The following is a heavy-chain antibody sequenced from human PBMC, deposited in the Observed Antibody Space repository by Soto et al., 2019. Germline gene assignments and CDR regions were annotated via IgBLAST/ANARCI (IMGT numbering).Heavy chain of an antibody. V-gene: IGHV4-31*03. CDR2: IYYSGIT. D-gene: IGHD6-6*01. CDR1: GGSISSGGYY. CDR3: ARGLYSSSYGMDV. J-gene: IGHJ6*02. Sequence: SATLSLTCTVSGGSISSGGYYWSWIRQHPGKGLEWIGYIYYSGITYYNPSLKSRVTISVDTSKNQFSLKLSSVTAADTAVYYCARGLYSSSYGMDVWGQGTTVTVSS.